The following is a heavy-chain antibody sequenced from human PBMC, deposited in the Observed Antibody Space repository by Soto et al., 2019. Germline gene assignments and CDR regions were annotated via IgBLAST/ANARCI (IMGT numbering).Heavy chain of an antibody. V-gene: IGHV1-2*02. CDR3: ARESGGATATLDYYYFYVDV. D-gene: IGHD5-12*01. CDR1: GYRFSDYY. Sequence: QVQLVQSGAEVKKPGASVTVSCKASGYRFSDYYLHWVRQAPGQGPEWMGWMNPNSGDTKYAQKFKGRVTMTRDTSVRTAFMELNWLKSDDTAVYYCARESGGATATLDYYYFYVDVWG. CDR2: MNPNSGDT. J-gene: IGHJ6*03.